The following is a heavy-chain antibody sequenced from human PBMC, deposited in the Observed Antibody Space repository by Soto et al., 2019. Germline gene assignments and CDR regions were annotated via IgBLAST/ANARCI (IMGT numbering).Heavy chain of an antibody. CDR2: INNDGSGT. CDR3: GSVFEY. V-gene: IGHV3-74*01. Sequence: EVQLVESGGGLVRPGGSLRLPCAVSGFTFTNYWMHWVRQAPGKGLVWVSRINNDGSGTSYADSVKGRFTISRDNAKNTLYLQVDSLRAEDTAVYFCGSVFEYWGQGTLVTVSS. CDR1: GFTFTNYW. J-gene: IGHJ4*02.